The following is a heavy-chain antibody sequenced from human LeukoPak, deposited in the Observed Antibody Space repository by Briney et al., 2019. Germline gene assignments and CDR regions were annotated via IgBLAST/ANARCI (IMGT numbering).Heavy chain of an antibody. D-gene: IGHD3-22*01. CDR3: ARDLATYYYDSSGDSVAYYFDY. Sequence: PGTSLRLSCAASGFSFDDYVMHWVRQAPGKGLEWVSGISWNSGSIGYADSVKGRFTTSRDNAKNSLYLQMNSLRAEDTAVYYCARDLATYYYDSSGDSVAYYFDYWGQGTLVTVSS. V-gene: IGHV3-9*01. J-gene: IGHJ4*02. CDR2: ISWNSGSI. CDR1: GFSFDDYV.